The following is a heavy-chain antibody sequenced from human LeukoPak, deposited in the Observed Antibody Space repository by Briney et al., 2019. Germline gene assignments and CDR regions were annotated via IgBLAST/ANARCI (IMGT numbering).Heavy chain of an antibody. J-gene: IGHJ4*02. CDR1: GYTFTRYY. CDR2: INPNTGGT. CDR3: AADRGCGWYV. D-gene: IGHD6-19*01. V-gene: IGHV1-2*02. Sequence: ASVTVPCESSGYTFTRYYMYWVRQAPGQGLEWMGFINPNTGGTIYAQKFQARVTMTRDTSISTAYMELSSLRSEDTAVYYCAADRGCGWYVWGQGTLVTVSS.